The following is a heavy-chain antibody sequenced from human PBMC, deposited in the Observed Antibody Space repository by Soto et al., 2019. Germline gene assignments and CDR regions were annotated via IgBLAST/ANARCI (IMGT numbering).Heavy chain of an antibody. Sequence: ASVTVSCQASGYTFTSYGISWVRQALGQGLEWMGWISAYNGNTNYAQKLQGRVTMTTDTSTSTAYMELRSLRSDDTAVYYCARDWQGIAAAGTRPLYYYYGMDVWGQGTTVTVSS. CDR2: ISAYNGNT. J-gene: IGHJ6*02. D-gene: IGHD6-13*01. CDR1: GYTFTSYG. V-gene: IGHV1-18*01. CDR3: ARDWQGIAAAGTRPLYYYYGMDV.